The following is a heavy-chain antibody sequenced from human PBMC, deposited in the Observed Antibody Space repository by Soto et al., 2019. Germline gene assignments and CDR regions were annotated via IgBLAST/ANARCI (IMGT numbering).Heavy chain of an antibody. CDR2: IYPGDSDT. Sequence: PGESLKISCKGSGYSFTSYWIGWVRQMPGKGLEWMGIIYPGDSDTRNSPSFQGQVTISADKSISTAYLQWSSLKASDTAMYYCARQIYDSDTGPNFQYYFDSWGQGTPVTVS. CDR1: GYSFTSYW. D-gene: IGHD3-22*01. J-gene: IGHJ4*02. CDR3: ARQIYDSDTGPNFQYYFDS. V-gene: IGHV5-51*01.